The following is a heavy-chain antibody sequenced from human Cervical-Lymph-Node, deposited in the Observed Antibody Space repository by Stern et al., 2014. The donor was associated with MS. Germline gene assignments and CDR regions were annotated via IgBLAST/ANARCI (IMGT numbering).Heavy chain of an antibody. D-gene: IGHD3-16*02. J-gene: IGHJ4*02. CDR1: GFSFSTSGVG. CDR3: AHRRYDPIWGSYHSFGF. CDR2: IYWNDDK. Sequence: QVTLRESGPTLVKPTQTLTLSCTFSGFSFSTSGVGLGWIPQSPGIALEWLALIYWNDDKRYSTSLESRLTITKDTSKNQVVLTMTNMDPVDTATYYCAHRRYDPIWGSYHSFGFWGQGTLVTVSS. V-gene: IGHV2-5*01.